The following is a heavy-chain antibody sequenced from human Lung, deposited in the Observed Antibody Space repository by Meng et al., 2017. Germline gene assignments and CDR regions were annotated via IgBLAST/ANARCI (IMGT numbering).Heavy chain of an antibody. CDR2: INHSGST. V-gene: IGHV4-34*01. CDR3: ARGPTTMAHDFNY. CDR1: GGSFSDYY. J-gene: IGHJ4*02. D-gene: IGHD4-11*01. Sequence: QVQVQQLGAGLLKPSETLSLDCVVSGGSFSDYYWSWIRQPPGKGLEWIGEINHSGSTNYNPSLESRATISVDTSQNNLSLKLSSVTAADSAVYYCARGPTTMAHDFNYWGQGTLVTVSS.